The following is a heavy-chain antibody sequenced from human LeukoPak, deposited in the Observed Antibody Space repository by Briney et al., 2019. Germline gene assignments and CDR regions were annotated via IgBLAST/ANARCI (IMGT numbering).Heavy chain of an antibody. J-gene: IGHJ4*02. CDR3: ARDGGMTTGDY. Sequence: GGSLRLSCAASGFTFSSYSMNWVRQAPGKGLEWVSSISSSSYIYYADSVKGRFTISRDNAKNSLYLQMNSLRAEDTAVYYCARDGGMTTGDYWGQGTLVTVSS. CDR1: GFTFSSYS. V-gene: IGHV3-21*01. CDR2: ISSSSYI. D-gene: IGHD4-11*01.